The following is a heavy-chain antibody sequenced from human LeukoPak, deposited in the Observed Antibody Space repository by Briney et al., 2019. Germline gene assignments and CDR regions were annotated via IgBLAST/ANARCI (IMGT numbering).Heavy chain of an antibody. Sequence: ASVKVSCKASGYTFTGYYMHWMRQAPGQGLEWMGWINPNSGGTNYAQKFQGRVTMTRDTSISTAYMELSRLRCDDTAVYYCARIPYCSSTSCFQYYFDYWGQGTLVTVSS. V-gene: IGHV1-2*02. J-gene: IGHJ4*02. CDR3: ARIPYCSSTSCFQYYFDY. CDR2: INPNSGGT. CDR1: GYTFTGYY. D-gene: IGHD2-2*01.